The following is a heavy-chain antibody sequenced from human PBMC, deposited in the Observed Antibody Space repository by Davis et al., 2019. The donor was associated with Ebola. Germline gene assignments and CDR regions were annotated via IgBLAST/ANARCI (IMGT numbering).Heavy chain of an antibody. CDR1: GYTLTTRG. J-gene: IGHJ4*02. D-gene: IGHD2/OR15-2a*01. CDR3: VREYCDSTFCYGGDY. CDR2: ISDYNGNT. Sequence: ASVPVSRMASGYTLTTRGIRWVRQAPRQGLEWMGWISDYNGNTNYDQKFQGRLTMTTDTSTPTAYMGLRSLTSDDTAIYYCVREYCDSTFCYGGDYWGQGTLVSVSS. V-gene: IGHV1-18*01.